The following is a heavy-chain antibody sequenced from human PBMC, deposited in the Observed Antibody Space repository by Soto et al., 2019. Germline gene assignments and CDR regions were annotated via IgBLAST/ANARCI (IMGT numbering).Heavy chain of an antibody. J-gene: IGHJ4*02. CDR2: IWSDGSNK. V-gene: IGHV3-33*01. Sequence: QVQLVESGGGVVQPGRSLRLSCAASGFTFSSYGMHWVRQAPGKGLEWVAAIWSDGSNKYYADSVKGRFTISRDNSKNTLYLQMNSLRAEDTAVYYCARYYYDSSGYYPLWGQGTLVTVSS. CDR1: GFTFSSYG. CDR3: ARYYYDSSGYYPL. D-gene: IGHD3-22*01.